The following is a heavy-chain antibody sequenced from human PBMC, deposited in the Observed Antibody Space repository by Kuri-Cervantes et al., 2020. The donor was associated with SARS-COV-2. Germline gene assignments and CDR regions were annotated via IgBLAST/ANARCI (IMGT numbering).Heavy chain of an antibody. CDR3: ARTDIVLMVYAIFREDY. CDR1: GYTFTSYD. V-gene: IGHV1-8*01. J-gene: IGHJ4*02. Sequence: ASVKVSCKASGYTFTSYDINWVRQATGQGLEWMGWMNPNSGNTGYAQKFQGRVTMTRNTSTSTAYMELRGLRSDDTAVYYCARTDIVLMVYAIFREDYWGQGTLVTVSS. D-gene: IGHD2-8*01. CDR2: MNPNSGNT.